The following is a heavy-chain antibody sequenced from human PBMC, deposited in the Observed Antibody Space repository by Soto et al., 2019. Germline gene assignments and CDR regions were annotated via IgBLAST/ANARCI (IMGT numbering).Heavy chain of an antibody. CDR2: ISTYKGNT. Sequence: QVQLVQSGPEVKKPGASVKVSCKTSGYTFTSYGIAWVRQAPGQGLEWMGWISTYKGNTNYAQKFQGRVTMTTDTSTSTAYMELRSLRSDDTAVYYCASRSPAFDYWGQGTMVTVSS. CDR1: GYTFTSYG. J-gene: IGHJ4*02. CDR3: ASRSPAFDY. V-gene: IGHV1-18*01.